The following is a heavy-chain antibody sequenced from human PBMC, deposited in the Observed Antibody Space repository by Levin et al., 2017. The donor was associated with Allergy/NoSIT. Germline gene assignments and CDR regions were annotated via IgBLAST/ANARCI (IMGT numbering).Heavy chain of an antibody. D-gene: IGHD6-6*01. CDR1: GGSLTAYY. J-gene: IGHJ3*02. V-gene: IGHV4-34*01. CDR3: AGFSSVYGTFDI. Sequence: PSETLSLTCGVYGGSLTAYYWSWIRQSPGEGLEWIGDISHLEYSTDNPSLKSRVAMSVGTAWNQFSLRLTSVTAADTAVYYCAGFSSVYGTFDIWGQGTMVTVSS. CDR2: ISHLEYS.